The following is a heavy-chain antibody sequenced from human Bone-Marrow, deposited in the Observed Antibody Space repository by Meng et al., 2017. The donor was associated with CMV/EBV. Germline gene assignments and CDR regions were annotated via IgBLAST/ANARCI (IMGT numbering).Heavy chain of an antibody. CDR1: GFTFSSYS. D-gene: IGHD4-11*01. CDR3: ARVPDYSNYYSYYFDY. J-gene: IGHJ4*02. CDR2: ISSSSSYI. V-gene: IGHV3-21*01. Sequence: GESLKISCAASGFTFSSYSMNWVRQAPGKGLEWVSSISSSSSYIYYADSVKGRFTISRDNAKNSLYLQMNSLRAEDTAVYYCARVPDYSNYYSYYFDYWGQGTLLTVSS.